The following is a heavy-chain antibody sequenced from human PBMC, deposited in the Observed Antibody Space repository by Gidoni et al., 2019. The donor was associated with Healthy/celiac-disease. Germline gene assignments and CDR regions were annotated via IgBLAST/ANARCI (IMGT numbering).Heavy chain of an antibody. CDR3: ARDGWGGDGYNSD. Sequence: QVQLQESGPGLVKPSETLSLTCTVSVGSISSYYWSWIRQPPGKGLEWIGSIYYSGSTNYNPSLKSRVTISVDTSKNQFSLKLSSVTAADTAVYYCARDGWGGDGYNSDWGQGTLVTVSS. V-gene: IGHV4-59*01. CDR2: IYYSGST. J-gene: IGHJ4*02. D-gene: IGHD5-12*01. CDR1: VGSISSYY.